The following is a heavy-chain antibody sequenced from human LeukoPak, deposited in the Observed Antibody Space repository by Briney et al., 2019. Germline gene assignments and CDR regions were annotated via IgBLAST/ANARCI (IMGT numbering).Heavy chain of an antibody. V-gene: IGHV1-2*02. CDR2: INPNSGGT. J-gene: IGHJ4*02. D-gene: IGHD5-24*01. Sequence: ASVKLSCTASGYTFTGYYMHWVRQAPGQGLEWMGWINPNSGGTNYAQKFQGRVTMTRDTSISTAYMELSRLRSDDTAVYYCAREGLEGNGYNYFGYWGQGTLVTVSS. CDR3: AREGLEGNGYNYFGY. CDR1: GYTFTGYY.